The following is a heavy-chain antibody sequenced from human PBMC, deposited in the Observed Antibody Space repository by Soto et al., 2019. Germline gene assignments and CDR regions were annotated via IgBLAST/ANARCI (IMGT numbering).Heavy chain of an antibody. V-gene: IGHV4-59*08. CDR1: GGSISSYY. Sequence: SETLCLTCTVSGGSISSYYWSWIRQNPGKGLEWIGYIYYSGSTNYNPSLKGRVTISVDTSKNQFSLKLNSMTAADTAVYYCARHNYGSGSTYFDYWGQGTLVTVSS. J-gene: IGHJ4*02. CDR3: ARHNYGSGSTYFDY. D-gene: IGHD3-10*01. CDR2: IYYSGST.